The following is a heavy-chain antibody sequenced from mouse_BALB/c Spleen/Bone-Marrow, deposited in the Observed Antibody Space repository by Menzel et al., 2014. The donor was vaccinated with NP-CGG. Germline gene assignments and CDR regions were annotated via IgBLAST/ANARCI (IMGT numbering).Heavy chain of an antibody. CDR3: TRWYYGNYFDY. V-gene: IGHV1S81*02. CDR1: GYTFTSYY. D-gene: IGHD2-1*01. CDR2: INPSNGGT. Sequence: VQLQQSGAELVKPGASVKLSCKASGYTFTSYYMYWVKQRPGQGLEWIGEINPSNGGTNFNEKFKSKATLTVDKSSSTAYMQLSSLTSEDFAVYYCTRWYYGNYFDYWGQGTTLTVSS. J-gene: IGHJ2*01.